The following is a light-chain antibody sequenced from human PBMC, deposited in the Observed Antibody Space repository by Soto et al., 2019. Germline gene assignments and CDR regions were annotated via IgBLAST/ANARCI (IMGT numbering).Light chain of an antibody. J-gene: IGKJ2*01. Sequence: DIQMTQSPSTLSASVGDRVTITCRASQSISSRLAWYQQKPGKAPNLLIYKASSLESGVPSRFSGSGSGTEFTLTISSLQPDDFATYYCQQHNSFPYTFGQGTKLEIK. V-gene: IGKV1-5*03. CDR2: KAS. CDR3: QQHNSFPYT. CDR1: QSISSR.